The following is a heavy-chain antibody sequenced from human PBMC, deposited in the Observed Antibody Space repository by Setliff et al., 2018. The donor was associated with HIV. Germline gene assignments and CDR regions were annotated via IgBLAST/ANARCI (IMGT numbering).Heavy chain of an antibody. CDR1: GYTLTELS. Sequence: PSVKVSCKISGYTLTELSIHWVRQAPGKGLEWMANFDPEDGETFYAQKFQGRLTMTADTSTDTAYMELSSLRSDDTAMYYCATDPGYSSTWYSESFQHWGQGTVVTVSS. CDR2: FDPEDGET. D-gene: IGHD6-13*01. J-gene: IGHJ1*01. V-gene: IGHV1-24*01. CDR3: ATDPGYSSTWYSESFQH.